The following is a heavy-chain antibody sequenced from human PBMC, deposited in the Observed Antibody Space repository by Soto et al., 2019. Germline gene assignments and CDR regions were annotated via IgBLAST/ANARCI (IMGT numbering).Heavy chain of an antibody. CDR1: GGSFSGYY. V-gene: IGHV4-34*01. CDR2: INHSGST. D-gene: IGHD4-17*01. J-gene: IGHJ6*03. CDR3: ARGGTVTTDYYYYMDV. Sequence: QVQLQQWGAGLLKPSETLSLTCAVYGGSFSGYYWSWIRQPPGKGREWIGEINHSGSTNYNPSLKSRVTISVDTSKNQFSLKLSSVTAADTAVYYCARGGTVTTDYYYYMDVWGKGTTVTVSS.